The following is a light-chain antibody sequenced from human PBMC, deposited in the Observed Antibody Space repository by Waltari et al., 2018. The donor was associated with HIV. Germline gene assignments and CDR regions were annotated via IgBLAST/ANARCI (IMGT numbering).Light chain of an antibody. CDR3: SSYAGSNNWV. CDR2: EVS. Sequence: QSALTQPPSASGSPGQSVTISCTGTSSDVGGYNYVSWYQQHPGKAPQLMIYEVSKRPSGVPDRFSGSKSGNTASLTVSGLQAEDEADYYCSSYAGSNNWVFGGGTKLIVL. J-gene: IGLJ3*02. CDR1: SSDVGGYNY. V-gene: IGLV2-8*01.